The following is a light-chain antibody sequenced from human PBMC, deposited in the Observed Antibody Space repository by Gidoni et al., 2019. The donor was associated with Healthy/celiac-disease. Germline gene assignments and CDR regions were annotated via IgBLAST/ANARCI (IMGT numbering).Light chain of an antibody. CDR2: GAS. Sequence: EIVMTQSPATLSVSPGERATLPCRASQSVSSNLAWYQQKPGQAPRRLIYGASTRATGIPARFSGSGSVTEFTLTISSLQSEDFAVYYCQQYNNWPRTFGQGTKVEIK. J-gene: IGKJ1*01. V-gene: IGKV3-15*01. CDR3: QQYNNWPRT. CDR1: QSVSSN.